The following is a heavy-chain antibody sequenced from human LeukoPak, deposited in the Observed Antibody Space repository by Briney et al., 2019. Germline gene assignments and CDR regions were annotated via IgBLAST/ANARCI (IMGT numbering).Heavy chain of an antibody. V-gene: IGHV3-48*04. D-gene: IGHD6-6*01. CDR2: ISTSSTI. J-gene: IGHJ6*03. Sequence: GGSLRLSCAASGFTFGTYGMNWVRQAPGKGLEWVSYISTSSTIYYADSVKGRFTISRDNAKNSLYLQMNSLRAEDTAVYYCARDFGSSSSFSHYYYYYMDVWGKGTTVTVSS. CDR1: GFTFGTYG. CDR3: ARDFGSSSSFSHYYYYYMDV.